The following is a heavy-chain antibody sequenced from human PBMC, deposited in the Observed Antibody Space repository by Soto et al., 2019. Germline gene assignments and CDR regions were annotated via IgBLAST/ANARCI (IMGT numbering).Heavy chain of an antibody. Sequence: ASETLSLTCTVSGGSISSGGYYWSWIRQHPGKGLEWIGHIYYSGSTYYNPSLKSRVTISVDTSKNQFSLKLSSVTAADTAVYYCARVVNWNYVMSTWGQGTLVTVSS. V-gene: IGHV4-31*03. CDR2: IYYSGST. D-gene: IGHD1-7*01. J-gene: IGHJ5*02. CDR3: ARVVNWNYVMST. CDR1: GGSISSGGYY.